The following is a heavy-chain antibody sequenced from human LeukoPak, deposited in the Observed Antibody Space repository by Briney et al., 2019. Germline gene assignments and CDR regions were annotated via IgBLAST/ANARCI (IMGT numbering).Heavy chain of an antibody. D-gene: IGHD3-3*01. J-gene: IGHJ6*03. V-gene: IGHV1-18*01. CDR2: ISAYNGNT. CDR3: ARDGYDFWRYYMDV. Sequence: GSSVKVSCKASGGTFSSYAISWVRQAPGQGLEWMGWISAYNGNTKYAQKLQGRVTMTTDTSTSTAYMELRGLRSDDTAVYYCARDGYDFWRYYMDVWGKGTTVTVSS. CDR1: GGTFSSYA.